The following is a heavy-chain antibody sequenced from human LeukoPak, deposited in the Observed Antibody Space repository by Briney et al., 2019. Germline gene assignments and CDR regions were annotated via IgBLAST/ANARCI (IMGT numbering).Heavy chain of an antibody. CDR2: IFPDGLT. D-gene: IGHD1-26*01. V-gene: IGHV3-66*01. CDR3: AREFVGATEY. Sequence: GGSLRLSCAASGITVTSNFMNWVRQAPGKGLEWVSVIFPDGLTYYADSVKGRFTISRDNSKNTLYLEMNSLRAEDTAVYYCAREFVGATEYWGQGTLVTVSS. CDR1: GITVTSNF. J-gene: IGHJ4*02.